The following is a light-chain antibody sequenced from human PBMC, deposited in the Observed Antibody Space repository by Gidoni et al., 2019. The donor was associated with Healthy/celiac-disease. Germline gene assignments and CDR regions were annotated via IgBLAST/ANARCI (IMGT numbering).Light chain of an antibody. CDR2: GAS. V-gene: IGKV3-15*01. J-gene: IGKJ1*01. Sequence: EIVMTQSPATLSVPPGERATLSCRASQSVSSKLAWYQQKPGQAPRLLIYGASTRATGIPARLRGSGSGTEFTLTISSMQSEDFAVFYCQQYNNWPWMFGQGTKVEIK. CDR3: QQYNNWPWM. CDR1: QSVSSK.